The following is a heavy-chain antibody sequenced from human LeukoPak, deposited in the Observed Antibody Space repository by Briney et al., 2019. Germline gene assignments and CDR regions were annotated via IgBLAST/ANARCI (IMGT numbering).Heavy chain of an antibody. CDR3: ARDRTYLCGNYRPGGDYYYMDV. J-gene: IGHJ6*03. D-gene: IGHD3-16*02. Sequence: SETLSLTCTVSADSIGGHGYDWAYFRQPAGKGLEWIGSIYVTGTTHVHPSLMGQFTISIDSAKNQFSLKLSCVTAAAAVVYYCARDRTYLCGNYRPGGDYYYMDVWGKGTTVTVSS. V-gene: IGHV4-39*07. CDR1: ADSIGGHGYD. CDR2: IYVTGTT.